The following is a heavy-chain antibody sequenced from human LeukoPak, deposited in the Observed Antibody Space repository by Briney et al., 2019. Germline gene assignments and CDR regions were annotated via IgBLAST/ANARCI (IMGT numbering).Heavy chain of an antibody. CDR1: GFTFSSYW. CDR2: IKDDGSVK. D-gene: IGHD1/OR15-1a*01. J-gene: IGHJ4*02. CDR3: AREIPGGTTDLDC. V-gene: IGHV3-7*01. Sequence: PGGSLRLSCVASGFTFSSYWMSWVRQAPGKGLEWVASIKDDGSVKYYVDSVKGRFTISRDNAKNSLYLQLNSLRGEDTAVYYCAREIPGGTTDLDCWGQGTLVTVSS.